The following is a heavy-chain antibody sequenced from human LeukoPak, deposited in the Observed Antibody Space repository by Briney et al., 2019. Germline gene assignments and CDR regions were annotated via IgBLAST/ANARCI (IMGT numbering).Heavy chain of an antibody. Sequence: SETLSLTCAVYGGSFSGYCWSWIRQPPGKGLEWIGEINHSGSTNYNPSLKSRVTISVDTSKNQFSLKLSSVTAADTAVYYCARGWRWLQLHAFDIWGQGTMVTVSS. D-gene: IGHD5-24*01. CDR1: GGSFSGYC. CDR3: ARGWRWLQLHAFDI. CDR2: INHSGST. V-gene: IGHV4-34*01. J-gene: IGHJ3*02.